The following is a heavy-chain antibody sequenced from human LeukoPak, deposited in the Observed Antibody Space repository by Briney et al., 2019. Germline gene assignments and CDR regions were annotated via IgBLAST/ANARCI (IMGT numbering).Heavy chain of an antibody. CDR2: INHSGST. J-gene: IGHJ5*02. CDR1: GGSFSGYY. CDR3: ARGPRAYIVVVVATTKHGFDP. V-gene: IGHV4-34*01. Sequence: SETLSLTCAVYGGSFSGYYWSWIRQPPGEGLEWIGEINHSGSTNYDPSLKSRVTISVDTSKNQFSLKLSSVTAADTAVYYCARGPRAYIVVVVATTKHGFDPWGQGTLVTVS. D-gene: IGHD2-15*01.